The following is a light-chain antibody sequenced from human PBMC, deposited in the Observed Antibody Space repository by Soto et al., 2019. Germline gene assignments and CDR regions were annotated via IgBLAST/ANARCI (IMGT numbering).Light chain of an antibody. CDR1: QSVGNF. Sequence: EIVLTQSPATLSLSPGERATLSCRASQSVGNFLAWYQQKPGQAPRLLIFGSSTRPTGIPDRFSGSGSGTDFALTISSLGPEDFAVYFCQLYGPSPGTFGQGTKVDIK. CDR2: GSS. J-gene: IGKJ1*01. V-gene: IGKV3-20*01. CDR3: QLYGPSPGT.